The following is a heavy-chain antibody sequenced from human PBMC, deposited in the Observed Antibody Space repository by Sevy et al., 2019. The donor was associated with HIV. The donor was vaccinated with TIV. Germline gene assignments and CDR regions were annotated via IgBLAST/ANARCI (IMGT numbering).Heavy chain of an antibody. CDR2: ISYDGSNK. CDR3: ARGCYYYDSSGYPNY. J-gene: IGHJ4*02. D-gene: IGHD3-22*01. Sequence: GGSLRLSCATSGFTFSNYAMHWVRQAPGKGLEWVAIISYDGSNKYSADSVKGRFTISRDNSKNTLYLHMNTLRPEDTAVYYCARGCYYYDSSGYPNYWGQGTLVTVSS. CDR1: GFTFSNYA. V-gene: IGHV3-30-3*01.